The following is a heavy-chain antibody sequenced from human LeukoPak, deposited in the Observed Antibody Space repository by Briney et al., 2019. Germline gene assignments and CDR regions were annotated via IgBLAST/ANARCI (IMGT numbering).Heavy chain of an antibody. CDR2: IGGTGGNT. CDR1: GFTFSSYA. Sequence: GGSLRLSCAASGFTFSSYAMSWVRQAPGKGLEWVSGIGGTGGNTYYAGSVKGRFTISRDNSKNTVYLQMNSLRAEDTAVYYCAKDATPSTILYYFDYWGQGTLVTVSS. J-gene: IGHJ4*02. V-gene: IGHV3-23*01. CDR3: AKDATPSTILYYFDY. D-gene: IGHD1-26*01.